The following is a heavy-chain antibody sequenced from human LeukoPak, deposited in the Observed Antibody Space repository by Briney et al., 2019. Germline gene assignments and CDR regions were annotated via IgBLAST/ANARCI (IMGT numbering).Heavy chain of an antibody. V-gene: IGHV4-59*01. D-gene: IGHD5-12*01. J-gene: IGHJ4*02. Sequence: SETLSLTCTASGGSISSYYWSWIRQPPGKGLEWIGYIYYSGSTDYNPSLKSRVTISLDTSKNQFSLNLSSVTAADTAVYYCAREDDSGFGYWGQGTLVTVSS. CDR3: AREDDSGFGY. CDR2: IYYSGST. CDR1: GGSISSYY.